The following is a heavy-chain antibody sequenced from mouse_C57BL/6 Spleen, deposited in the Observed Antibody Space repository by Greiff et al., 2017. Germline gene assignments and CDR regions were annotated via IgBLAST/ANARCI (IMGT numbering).Heavy chain of an antibody. Sequence: EVMLVESGGGLVKPGGSLKLSCAASGFTFSDYGMHWVRQAPEKGLEWVAYISSGSSTIYYADTVKGRFTISRDKAKNTLFLQMTSLRSEDTAMYSCARGGLRRDYYSMDGWGQGTSVTVSS. CDR3: ARGGLRRDYYSMDG. CDR2: ISSGSSTI. J-gene: IGHJ4*01. D-gene: IGHD2-4*01. CDR1: GFTFSDYG. V-gene: IGHV5-17*01.